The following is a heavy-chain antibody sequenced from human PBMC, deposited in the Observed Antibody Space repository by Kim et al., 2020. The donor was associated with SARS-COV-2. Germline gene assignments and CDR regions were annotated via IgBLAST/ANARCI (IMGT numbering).Heavy chain of an antibody. Sequence: GATTAYAAPVKGRLTISRDESKNTLYLQMNSLKTEDTAVYYCGSSLYVTDYWGQGTLVTVSS. J-gene: IGHJ4*02. V-gene: IGHV3-15*01. D-gene: IGHD6-13*01. CDR3: GSSLYVTDY. CDR2: GATT.